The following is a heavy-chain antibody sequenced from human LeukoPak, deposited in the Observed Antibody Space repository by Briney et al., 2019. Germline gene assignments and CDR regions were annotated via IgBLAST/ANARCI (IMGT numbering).Heavy chain of an antibody. Sequence: SETLSLTCTVSGGSISSGRYYWSWIRQPAGKGLEWIGRIYTSGSTNYNPSLKSRVTISVDTSKNQFSLKLSSVTAADTAVYYCARGVTMVRGVIRRGYYFDYWGQGTLVTVSS. V-gene: IGHV4-61*02. CDR3: ARGVTMVRGVIRRGYYFDY. CDR2: IYTSGST. D-gene: IGHD3-10*01. CDR1: GGSISSGRYY. J-gene: IGHJ4*02.